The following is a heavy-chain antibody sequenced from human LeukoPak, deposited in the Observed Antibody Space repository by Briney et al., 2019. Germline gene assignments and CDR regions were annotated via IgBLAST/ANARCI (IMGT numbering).Heavy chain of an antibody. CDR1: GYTFTSYG. V-gene: IGHV1-18*01. CDR2: ISAYNGNT. Sequence: ASVKVSCKASGYTFTSYGISWVRQAPGQGLEWVGWISAYNGNTNYAQKLQGRVTMTTDTSTSTAYMELRSLRSDDTAVYYCAMGEGDHSCMPFDYWGQGTLVTVSS. CDR3: AMGEGDHSCMPFDY. D-gene: IGHD3-16*01. J-gene: IGHJ4*02.